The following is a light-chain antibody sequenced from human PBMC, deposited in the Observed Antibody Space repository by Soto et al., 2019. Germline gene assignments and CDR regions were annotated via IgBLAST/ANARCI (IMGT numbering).Light chain of an antibody. J-gene: IGKJ4*01. CDR1: QAISTN. Sequence: AIQLTQSPSSLSASIGDRVTITCRASQAISTNLAWYQHKPGTVPKVLIYDASILESGVPSRFSGSGSGTDFTLIISSLQPEDFATYYCQQFRTDPTFGGGTKVEVQ. CDR3: QQFRTDPT. CDR2: DAS. V-gene: IGKV1-13*02.